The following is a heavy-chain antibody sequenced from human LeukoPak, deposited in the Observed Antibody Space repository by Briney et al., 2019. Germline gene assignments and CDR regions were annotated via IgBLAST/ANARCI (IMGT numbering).Heavy chain of an antibody. D-gene: IGHD3-22*01. CDR3: AREWGLESSGYYYAY. CDR1: GGTFSSYA. Sequence: ASVKVSCKASGGTFSSYAISWVRQAPGQGLEWMGGIIPIFGTANFAQKFQGRVSITADESTSTAFMELSSLRSEDTAVYYCAREWGLESSGYYYAYWGQGTLVTVSS. V-gene: IGHV1-69*13. J-gene: IGHJ4*02. CDR2: IIPIFGTA.